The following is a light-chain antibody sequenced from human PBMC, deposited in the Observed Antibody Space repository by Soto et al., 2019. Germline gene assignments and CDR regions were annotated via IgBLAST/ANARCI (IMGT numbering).Light chain of an antibody. CDR2: GSS. V-gene: IGKV3-15*01. CDR3: HHYHNWPMT. CDR1: QSVSNN. Sequence: EIVMTQSPATLSVSPGERVTRSCRASQSVSNNLVCYQQKPGQAPRLLMYGSSIRATGIPARFSGSESGTEFTLTISSPQSEDFAVYYCHHYHNWPMTFGQGTRLEI. J-gene: IGKJ5*01.